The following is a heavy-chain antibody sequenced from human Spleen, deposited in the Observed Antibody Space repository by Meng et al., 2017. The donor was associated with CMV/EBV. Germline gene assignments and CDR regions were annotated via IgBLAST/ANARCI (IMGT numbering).Heavy chain of an antibody. CDR3: ARSCGSSSCYDAFDI. V-gene: IGHV4-34*01. CDR1: GGSFSGYY. D-gene: IGHD2-2*01. CDR2: INHSGST. J-gene: IGHJ3*02. Sequence: SETLSLTCAVYGGSFSGYYWSWIRQPPGKGLEWIGEINHSGSTNYNPSLKSRVTISVDTSTNQFSLKLSSVTAADTAVYYCARSCGSSSCYDAFDIWGQGTMVTVSS.